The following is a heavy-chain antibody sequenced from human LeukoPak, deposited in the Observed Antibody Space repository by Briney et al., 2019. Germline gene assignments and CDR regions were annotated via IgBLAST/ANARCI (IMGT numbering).Heavy chain of an antibody. Sequence: SETLSLTCTVSSGSISTSNYYWGWVRQPPGKALEWIGNIFYSGSTYYSPSLKSRVTISLDTSRNQFSLKLNSVTAADTAVYYCARVGAVAAYNWFDPWGQGTLVTVSS. V-gene: IGHV4-39*07. CDR2: IFYSGST. J-gene: IGHJ5*02. CDR3: ARVGAVAAYNWFDP. D-gene: IGHD6-19*01. CDR1: SGSISTSNYY.